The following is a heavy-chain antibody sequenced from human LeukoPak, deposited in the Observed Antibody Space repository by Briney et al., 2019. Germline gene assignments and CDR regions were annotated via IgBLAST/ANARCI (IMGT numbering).Heavy chain of an antibody. D-gene: IGHD6-19*01. CDR1: GGSISSGGYY. CDR3: ARTSGRWLVHHY. Sequence: SETLSLTCTVSGGSISSGGYYWSWIRQHPGKGLEWIGYIYYSGSTNYNPSLKSRVTISVDTSKNQFSLKLSSVTAADTAVYYCARTSGRWLVHHYWGQGTLVTVSS. V-gene: IGHV4-31*03. CDR2: IYYSGST. J-gene: IGHJ4*02.